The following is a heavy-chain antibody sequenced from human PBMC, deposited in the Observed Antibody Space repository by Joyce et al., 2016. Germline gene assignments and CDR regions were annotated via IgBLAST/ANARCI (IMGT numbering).Heavy chain of an antibody. CDR2: ISGNGDAT. CDR3: AKSPDPAKIGGYFDP. D-gene: IGHD2-2*01. V-gene: IGHV3-23*01. J-gene: IGHJ5*02. CDR1: GLPFSHYA. Sequence: EVQLLESGGGLVQPGGSLRLSCAVSGLPFSHYAMSWVRQAPGKELEGVSAISGNGDATHYADSVKGHFIISRDNSKDTRYLQMNSLRAEDTAVYYCAKSPDPAKIGGYFDPWGQGTQVTVSS.